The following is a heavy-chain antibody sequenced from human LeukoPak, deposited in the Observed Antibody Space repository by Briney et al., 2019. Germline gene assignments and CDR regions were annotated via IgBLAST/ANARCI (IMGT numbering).Heavy chain of an antibody. CDR1: GFIASTCG. CDR2: ISASGGTT. Sequence: GGSLRLSCAASGFIASTCGMNWVRQAPGKGLEWVSAISASGGTTYYADSVKGRFTISRDNSKNTLYLQMNSLRAEDTAVYYCARDHSSSWSNTPIDAFDIWGQGTMVTVSS. J-gene: IGHJ3*02. D-gene: IGHD6-13*01. CDR3: ARDHSSSWSNTPIDAFDI. V-gene: IGHV3-23*01.